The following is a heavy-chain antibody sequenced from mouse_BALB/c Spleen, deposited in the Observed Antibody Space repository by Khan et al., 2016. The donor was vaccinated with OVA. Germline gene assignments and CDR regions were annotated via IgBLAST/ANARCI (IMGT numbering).Heavy chain of an antibody. CDR1: GYTFTSYD. D-gene: IGHD1-1*02. CDR2: IFPGDDST. Sequence: QVRLQQSGAELVKPGASVKLSCKASGYTFTSYDINWVRQRPEQGLEWIGWIFPGDDSTKYNEKFKGKATLTTAKSSSTAYMQLSRLTSEDSAVYVCARHYDGGNLYWYFDVWGAGTTVTVSS. CDR3: ARHYDGGNLYWYFDV. V-gene: IGHV1-85*01. J-gene: IGHJ1*01.